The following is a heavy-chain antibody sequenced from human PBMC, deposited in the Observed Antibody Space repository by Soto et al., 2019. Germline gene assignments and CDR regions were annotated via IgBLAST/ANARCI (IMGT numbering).Heavy chain of an antibody. Sequence: ASVKVSCKVSGYTLTELSMHWVRQAPGKGLEWMGGFDPEDGETIYAQKFQGRVTMTEDTSTDTAYMELSSLRSEDTAVYYCATNSSSWSIRGQFDYGGQGTLFTVSS. CDR1: GYTLTELS. V-gene: IGHV1-24*01. CDR2: FDPEDGET. CDR3: ATNSSSWSIRGQFDY. J-gene: IGHJ4*02. D-gene: IGHD6-13*01.